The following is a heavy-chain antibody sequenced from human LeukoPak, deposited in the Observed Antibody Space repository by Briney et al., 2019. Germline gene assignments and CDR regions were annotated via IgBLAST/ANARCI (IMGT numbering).Heavy chain of an antibody. D-gene: IGHD3-10*01. CDR2: IYHTGSN. V-gene: IGHV4-59*12. CDR1: GGSISSYY. CDR3: ARDVVYYYGSGSPGGWFDP. Sequence: SETLSLTCIVSGGSISSYYWSWIRQPPGKGLEWIGYIYHTGSNNYSPSLKSRVTMSVDTSKNQFSLKLSSVTAADTAVYYCARDVVYYYGSGSPGGWFDPWGQGTLATVSS. J-gene: IGHJ5*02.